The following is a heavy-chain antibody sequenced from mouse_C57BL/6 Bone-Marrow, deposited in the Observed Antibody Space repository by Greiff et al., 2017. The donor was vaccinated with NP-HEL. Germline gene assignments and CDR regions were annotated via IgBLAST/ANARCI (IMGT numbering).Heavy chain of an antibody. J-gene: IGHJ2*01. CDR3: TRTYYYGSSYRFDY. CDR2: IYPGNSDT. Sequence: EVQLQQSGTVLARPGASVKMSCKTSGYTFTSYWMHWVKQRPGQGLEWIGAIYPGNSDTSYNQKFKGKAKLTAVTSASTAYMELSSLTNEDSAVYYCTRTYYYGSSYRFDYWGQGTTLTVSS. D-gene: IGHD1-1*01. CDR1: GYTFTSYW. V-gene: IGHV1-5*01.